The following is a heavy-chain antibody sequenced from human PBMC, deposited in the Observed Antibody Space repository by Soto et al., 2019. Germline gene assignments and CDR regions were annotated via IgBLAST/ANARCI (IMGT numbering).Heavy chain of an antibody. CDR1: GGSFSGYY. CDR2: INHSGST. CDR3: ARIAARPPSVDY. J-gene: IGHJ4*02. Sequence: SETLSLTCAVYGGSFSGYYWSWIRQPLGKGLEWIGEINHSGSTNYNPSLKSRVTISVDTSKNQFSLKLSSVTAADTAVYYCARIAARPPSVDYWGQGTLVTVSS. D-gene: IGHD6-6*01. V-gene: IGHV4-34*01.